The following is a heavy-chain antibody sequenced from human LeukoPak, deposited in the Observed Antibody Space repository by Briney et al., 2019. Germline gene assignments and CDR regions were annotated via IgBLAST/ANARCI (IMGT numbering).Heavy chain of an antibody. J-gene: IGHJ5*02. CDR2: IYWDDDK. V-gene: IGHV2-5*08. Sequence: TLSLTCTVSGGSISSYYWSWIRQPPGKGLEWLALIYWDDDKRYSPSLKSRLTITKDTSKNQVVLTMTNMDPVDTATYYCAHRTSAAYSNWFDPWGQGTLVTVSS. CDR3: AHRTSAAYSNWFDP. D-gene: IGHD6-13*01. CDR1: GGSISSYYW.